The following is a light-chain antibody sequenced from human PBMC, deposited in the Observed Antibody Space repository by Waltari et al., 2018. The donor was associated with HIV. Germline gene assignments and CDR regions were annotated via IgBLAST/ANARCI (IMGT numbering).Light chain of an antibody. J-gene: IGKJ2*01. CDR1: QSPLLSNGYNY. CDR3: MQALQTPLYT. Sequence: DIVMTQSPLSLPVTPGEPASITSRPSQSPLLSNGYNYSDWYLQKPGQSPQLLIYLGCNRAYGVPDRFIGSGAGTGFTLKISRVEAEYVGVYYCMQALQTPLYTCGQGTKLGSK. V-gene: IGKV2-28*01. CDR2: LGC.